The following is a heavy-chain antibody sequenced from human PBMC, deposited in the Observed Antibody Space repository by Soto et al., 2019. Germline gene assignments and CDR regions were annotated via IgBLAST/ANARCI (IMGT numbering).Heavy chain of an antibody. V-gene: IGHV3-23*01. Sequence: EVQLLESGGGLVQPGGSLRLSCAASGFTFTYAMSWVRQAPGKGLEGVSTISASGASTYYADSVKGRFTVSRDNSKHTLYLQMSSLRPEDTVIYYCAEDSDAYDSNLSFDYGGQGTMVTVPS. J-gene: IGHJ4*02. CDR3: AEDSDAYDSNLSFDY. D-gene: IGHD3-22*01. CDR2: ISASGAST. CDR1: GFTFTYA.